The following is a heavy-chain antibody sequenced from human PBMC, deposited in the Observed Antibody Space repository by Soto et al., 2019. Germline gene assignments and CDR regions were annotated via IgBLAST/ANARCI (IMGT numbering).Heavy chain of an antibody. CDR3: AGSAYCRGDGYWQFDP. J-gene: IGHJ5*02. Sequence: EGQVLESGGGLVQPGGSLRLTCAASGFSFSSYALSWVRQPPGKGLEWVSSISGDGFTTDYSDYVKGRFTISRDNAKNTVLLQINSLRAEDTAVYFCAGSAYCRGDGYWQFDPWGQGTLVTVSS. CDR1: GFSFSSYA. D-gene: IGHD2-21*02. V-gene: IGHV3-23*01. CDR2: ISGDGFTT.